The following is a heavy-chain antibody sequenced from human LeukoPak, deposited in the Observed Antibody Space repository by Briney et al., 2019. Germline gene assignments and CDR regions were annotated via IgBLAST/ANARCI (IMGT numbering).Heavy chain of an antibody. V-gene: IGHV3-13*01. CDR1: EFFFRVHD. CDR2: TRSTGDT. D-gene: IGHD3-3*01. Sequence: GGSLRLSCAASEFFFRVHDIDWVRQRTTRGLEWVSITRSTGDTCYPGSVKGRFTISRENGTNSFYIQVKRLRAGDTAVYYCARGGPDLRFYYYYMDVWGKGTTVTVSS. CDR3: ARGGPDLRFYYYYMDV. J-gene: IGHJ6*03.